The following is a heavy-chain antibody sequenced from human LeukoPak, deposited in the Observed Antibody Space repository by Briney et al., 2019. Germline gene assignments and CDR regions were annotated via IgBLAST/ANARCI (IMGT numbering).Heavy chain of an antibody. CDR3: ATPYCSGGSCYSGDAFDI. V-gene: IGHV3-30-3*01. Sequence: QTGGSLRLSCAASGFTFSSYAMHWVRQAPGKGLEWVAVISYDGSNKYYADSVKGRFTISRDNAKNSLYLQMNSLRAEDTALYYCATPYCSGGSCYSGDAFDIWGQGTMVTVSS. D-gene: IGHD2-15*01. J-gene: IGHJ3*02. CDR1: GFTFSSYA. CDR2: ISYDGSNK.